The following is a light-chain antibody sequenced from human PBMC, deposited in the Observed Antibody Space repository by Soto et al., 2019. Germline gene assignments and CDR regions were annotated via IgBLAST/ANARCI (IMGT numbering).Light chain of an antibody. CDR1: QSISSW. V-gene: IGKV1-5*03. CDR2: KAS. Sequence: DSQMTQYPSTLSASVGDRVTITCRASQSISSWLAWYQQKPGKAPKLLISKASTLQSGVPPRFSGSGSGTEFTLTISSLQPDDFATYYCQQYESYPRTFGGGTTVEIK. J-gene: IGKJ4*01. CDR3: QQYESYPRT.